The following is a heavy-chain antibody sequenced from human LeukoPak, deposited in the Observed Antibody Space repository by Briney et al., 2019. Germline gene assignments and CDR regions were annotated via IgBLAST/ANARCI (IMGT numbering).Heavy chain of an antibody. J-gene: IGHJ1*01. D-gene: IGHD2-2*01. Sequence: GGSLRLSCAASGFTFSTYWMTWVRQAPGKGLEWVSSISSSSYIYYADSVKGRFTISRDNAKNSLYPQMNSLRAEDTAVYYCARPGGSFSYCSSTSCYEYFQHWGQGTLVTVSS. CDR2: ISSSSYI. CDR3: ARPGGSFSYCSSTSCYEYFQH. V-gene: IGHV3-21*01. CDR1: GFTFSTYW.